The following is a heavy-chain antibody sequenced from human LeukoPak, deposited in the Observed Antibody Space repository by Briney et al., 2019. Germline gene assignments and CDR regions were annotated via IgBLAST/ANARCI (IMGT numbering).Heavy chain of an antibody. J-gene: IGHJ4*02. CDR3: ASLDY. CDR1: GFTFSIYW. Sequence: GGSLRLSCAASGFTFSIYWVHGVRHAPGKGLVWVSSINSDGSSTSYADSVKGRFTISRDNAKNTLYLQMNTLRAEDTAVYYCASLDYWGQGTPVTVSS. CDR2: INSDGSST. V-gene: IGHV3-74*01.